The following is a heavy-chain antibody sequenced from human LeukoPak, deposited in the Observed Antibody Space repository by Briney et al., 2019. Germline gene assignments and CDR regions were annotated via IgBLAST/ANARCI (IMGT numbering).Heavy chain of an antibody. V-gene: IGHV4-39*01. CDR1: GGSISSSSYY. J-gene: IGHJ5*02. Sequence: SETLSLTCTVSGGSISSSSYYWGWIRQPPGKGLEWIGSIYYSGSTYYNPSLKSRVTISVDTSKNQFSLKLSSVTAADTAVYYCTRVLRVVVNWFDPWGRGTLVTVSS. D-gene: IGHD2-15*01. CDR2: IYYSGST. CDR3: TRVLRVVVNWFDP.